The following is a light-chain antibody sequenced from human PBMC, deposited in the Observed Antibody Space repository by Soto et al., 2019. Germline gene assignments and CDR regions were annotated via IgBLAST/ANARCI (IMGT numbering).Light chain of an antibody. V-gene: IGKV3-15*01. J-gene: IGKJ4*01. CDR2: SAS. Sequence: EIEMTQSPATLSVSPGETATLSCRASQDVSSSLAWYQHKAGQAPRLLISSASTRATGIPPRFSGSGSGTEFTLTISSLQSEDSAVYYCQQYSNWPLLTFGGGTKVEIK. CDR3: QQYSNWPLLT. CDR1: QDVSSS.